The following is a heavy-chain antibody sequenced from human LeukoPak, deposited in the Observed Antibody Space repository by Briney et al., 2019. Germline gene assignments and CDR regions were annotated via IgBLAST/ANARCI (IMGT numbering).Heavy chain of an antibody. CDR3: AKGPEAAYGSSAFDI. V-gene: IGHV3-7*03. Sequence: GGSLRLSCAASGFTFTNDFMTWVRQAPGKGLEWVANMKVDGSDIHYVDSVKGRFTISSDNARNSLYLQMNSLRAEDTALYFCAKGPEAAYGSSAFDIWGQGTMVTVSS. D-gene: IGHD6-25*01. CDR2: MKVDGSDI. J-gene: IGHJ3*02. CDR1: GFTFTNDF.